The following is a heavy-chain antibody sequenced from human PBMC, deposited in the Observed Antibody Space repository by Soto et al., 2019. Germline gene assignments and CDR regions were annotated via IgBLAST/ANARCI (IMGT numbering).Heavy chain of an antibody. V-gene: IGHV1-3*04. CDR2: INTGNGNT. Sequence: ASVKVSCKASGYNFSTYALLWVRQAPGQGLEWMGWINTGNGNTKYSQKFQGRVTMTRDTSASTAFLELSSLKSEDTAVYYCARGPLVRGVPIGRQGGNYYYYGMDVWGQGTTVTVSS. CDR3: ARGPLVRGVPIGRQGGNYYYYGMDV. D-gene: IGHD3-10*01. J-gene: IGHJ6*02. CDR1: GYNFSTYA.